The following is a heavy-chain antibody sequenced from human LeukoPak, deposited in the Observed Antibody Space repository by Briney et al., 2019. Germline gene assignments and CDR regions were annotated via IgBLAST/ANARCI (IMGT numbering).Heavy chain of an antibody. CDR1: GYTFTGYY. CDR3: ARLYYYDSSGSYYFDQ. CDR2: INPNSGGT. J-gene: IGHJ4*02. Sequence: ASVKVSCKASGYTFTGYYMHWVRQAPGQGLEWMGWINPNSGGTNYAQKFQGRVTMTRDTSISTAYMELSRLRSDDTAVCYCARLYYYDSSGSYYFDQWGQGTLVTVSS. D-gene: IGHD3-22*01. V-gene: IGHV1-2*02.